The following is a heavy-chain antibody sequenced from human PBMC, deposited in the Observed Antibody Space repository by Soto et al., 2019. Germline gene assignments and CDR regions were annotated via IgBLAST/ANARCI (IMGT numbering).Heavy chain of an antibody. CDR3: ARSYYDSSGYYPRGLFDY. CDR1: GGTISSYA. CDR2: IIPIFGAA. Sequence: VASVKVSCKASGGTISSYAISWVRQAPGQGLEWMGGIIPIFGAANYAQKFQGRVTITADESTSTAYMELSSLRSEDTAVYYCARSYYDSSGYYPRGLFDYWRQGTLVTVSS. V-gene: IGHV1-69*13. J-gene: IGHJ4*02. D-gene: IGHD3-22*01.